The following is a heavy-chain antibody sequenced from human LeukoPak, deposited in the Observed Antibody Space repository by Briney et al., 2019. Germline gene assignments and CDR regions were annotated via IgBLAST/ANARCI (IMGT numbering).Heavy chain of an antibody. V-gene: IGHV3-7*01. J-gene: IGHJ4*02. CDR1: GFTFSSYG. D-gene: IGHD3-22*01. Sequence: PGGSLRLSCAASGFTFSSYGMHWVRQAPGKGLEWVANIKEDGSEKYYMDSVKGRFTISRDNAKNSVYLQMNSLRAEDTAVYYCARDISGYYYFDYWGQGTLVTVSS. CDR3: ARDISGYYYFDY. CDR2: IKEDGSEK.